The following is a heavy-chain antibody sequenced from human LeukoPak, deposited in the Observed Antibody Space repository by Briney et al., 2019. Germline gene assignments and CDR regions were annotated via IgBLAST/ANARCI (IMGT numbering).Heavy chain of an antibody. CDR1: GASINSDTSY. Sequence: PSETLSLTCTVSGASINSDTSYWAWIPQPPGKGLEWVGNIFYSGSTSYKPSLKSRVTISVDTSKNQFSLKLSSVTAADTAVYYCARSSLEYYDILTGFHEWGQGTLVTVSS. V-gene: IGHV4-39*07. D-gene: IGHD3-9*01. CDR3: ARSSLEYYDILTGFHE. CDR2: IFYSGST. J-gene: IGHJ1*01.